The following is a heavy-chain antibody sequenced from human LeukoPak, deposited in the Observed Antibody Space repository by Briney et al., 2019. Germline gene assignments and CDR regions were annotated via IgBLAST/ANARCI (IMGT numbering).Heavy chain of an antibody. D-gene: IGHD3-22*01. J-gene: IGHJ6*03. CDR2: INPNSGGT. CDR1: GYTFTGYY. V-gene: IGHV1-2*02. Sequence: GASVKVSCKASGYTFTGYYMHWVRQAPGQGPEWMGWINPNSGGTNYAQKFQGRVTMTRDTSISTAYMELSRLRSDDTAVYYCARDFNYDSSGYYFGGYYYYMDVWGKGTTVTISS. CDR3: ARDFNYDSSGYYFGGYYYYMDV.